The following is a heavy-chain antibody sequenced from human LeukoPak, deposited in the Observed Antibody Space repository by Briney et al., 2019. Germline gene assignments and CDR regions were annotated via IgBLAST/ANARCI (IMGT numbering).Heavy chain of an antibody. CDR1: GGSISSSSYY. J-gene: IGHJ4*02. CDR3: ARAYCGGDCYTYYFDY. Sequence: SETLSLTCTVSGGSISSSSYYWGWIRQPPGKGLEWIGSIYYSGSTNYNPSLKSRVTISVDTSKNQFSLKLSSVTAADTAVYYCARAYCGGDCYTYYFDYWGQGTLVTVSS. CDR2: IYYSGST. V-gene: IGHV4-39*07. D-gene: IGHD2-21*02.